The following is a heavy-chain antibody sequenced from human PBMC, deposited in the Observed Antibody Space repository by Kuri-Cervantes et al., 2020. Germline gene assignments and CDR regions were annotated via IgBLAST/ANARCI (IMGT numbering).Heavy chain of an antibody. CDR2: INPNSGGT. J-gene: IGHJ6*02. V-gene: IGHV1-2*04. Sequence: ASVNDSCKASVYTFTSYDINWVRQATGQGLEWMGWINPNSGGTNYAQKFQGWVTMTRDTSISTAYMELSRMRSDDTAVYYCATSAPITMVRGVDYYYYGMDVWGQGTTVTVSS. D-gene: IGHD3-10*01. CDR3: ATSAPITMVRGVDYYYYGMDV. CDR1: VYTFTSYD.